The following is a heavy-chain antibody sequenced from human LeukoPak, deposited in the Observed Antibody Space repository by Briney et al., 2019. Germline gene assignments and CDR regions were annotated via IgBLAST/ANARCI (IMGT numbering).Heavy chain of an antibody. CDR1: EFTFSNYW. CDR3: ARNYDFWSGPSYYYYGMDV. Sequence: GGPLRLSCAASEFTFSNYWMSWVRQAPGKGLEWVANIKQDGSEKYYVDSVKGRFTISRDNAKNSLYLQMNSLRAEDTAVYYCARNYDFWSGPSYYYYGMDVWGQGTTVTVSS. CDR2: IKQDGSEK. V-gene: IGHV3-7*01. D-gene: IGHD3-3*01. J-gene: IGHJ6*02.